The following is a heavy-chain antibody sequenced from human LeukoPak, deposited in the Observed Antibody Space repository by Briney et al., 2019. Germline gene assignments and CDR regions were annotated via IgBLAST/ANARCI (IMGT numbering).Heavy chain of an antibody. V-gene: IGHV4-34*01. Sequence: SETLSLTCAVYGGSFSGYYWSWIRQPPGKGLEWIGEINHSGSTNYNPSLKSRVTISVDTSKNQFSLKLSSVTAADTAVYYCARQSGLPTVHYVWGSYRPYYFDYWGQGTLVTVSS. J-gene: IGHJ4*02. CDR3: ARQSGLPTVHYVWGSYRPYYFDY. CDR1: GGSFSGYY. D-gene: IGHD3-16*02. CDR2: INHSGST.